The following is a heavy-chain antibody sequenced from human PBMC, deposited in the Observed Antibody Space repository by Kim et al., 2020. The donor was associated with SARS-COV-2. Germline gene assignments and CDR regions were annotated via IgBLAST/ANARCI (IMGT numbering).Heavy chain of an antibody. Sequence: GGSLRLSCAASGFTFSSYGMHWVRQAPGKGLEWVAVIWYDGSNKYYADSVKGRFTISRDNSKNTLYLQMNSLRAEDTAVYYCARDSSFYCTNGVCPVDYGMDVWGQGTTVTVSS. CDR1: GFTFSSYG. D-gene: IGHD2-8*01. CDR2: IWYDGSNK. CDR3: ARDSSFYCTNGVCPVDYGMDV. J-gene: IGHJ6*02. V-gene: IGHV3-33*01.